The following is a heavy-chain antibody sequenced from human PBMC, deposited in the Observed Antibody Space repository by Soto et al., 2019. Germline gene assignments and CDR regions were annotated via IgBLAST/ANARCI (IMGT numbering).Heavy chain of an antibody. CDR3: ARHYYYYYYYMDV. CDR1: GGSISSYH. J-gene: IGHJ6*03. V-gene: IGHV4-59*08. CDR2: IYYSGST. Sequence: SETLSLTCTVSGGSISSYHWSWIRQPPGKGLEWIGYIYYSGSTNYNPSLKSRVTISVDTSKNQFSLKLSSVTAADTAVYYCARHYYYYYYYMDVWGKGTTVTVSS.